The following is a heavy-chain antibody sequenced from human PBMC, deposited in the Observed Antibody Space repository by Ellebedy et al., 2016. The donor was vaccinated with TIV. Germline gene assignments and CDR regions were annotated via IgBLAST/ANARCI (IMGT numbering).Heavy chain of an antibody. V-gene: IGHV4-39*07. CDR3: ASGGGYLDY. D-gene: IGHD3-16*01. CDR2: ISFSGYT. J-gene: IGHJ4*02. Sequence: SETLSLTXSVSGDSIGSSSQYWDWIRQPPGGGLEWIGNISFSGYTHHNPSLKSRVKMSVDMSKNQFSLRLSPVIVADTAVSYCASGGGYLDYWGQGALVTVSS. CDR1: GDSIGSSSQY.